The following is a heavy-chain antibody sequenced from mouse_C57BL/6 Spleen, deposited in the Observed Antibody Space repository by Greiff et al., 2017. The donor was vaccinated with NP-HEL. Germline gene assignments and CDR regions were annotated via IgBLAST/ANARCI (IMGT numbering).Heavy chain of an antibody. CDR2: IDPSDSYT. V-gene: IGHV1-69*01. CDR1: GYTFTSYW. J-gene: IGHJ2*01. Sequence: QVQLQQPGAELVMPGASVKLSCKASGYTFTSYWMHWVKQRPGQGLEWIGEIDPSDSYTNYNQKFKGKSTLTVDKSSSTAYMQLSSLTSEDSAVYYCARRGNYYDYDYFDYWGQGTTLTVSS. D-gene: IGHD2-4*01. CDR3: ARRGNYYDYDYFDY.